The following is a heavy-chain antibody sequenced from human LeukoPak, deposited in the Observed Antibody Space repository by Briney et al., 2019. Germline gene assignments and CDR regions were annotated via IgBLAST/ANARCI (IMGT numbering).Heavy chain of an antibody. Sequence: TGGSLRLSCAASGFTVSSNYMGWVRQAPGKGLEWVSVIYSGGSTYYADSVKGRFTISRDNSKNTLYLQMNSLRAEDTAVYYCARVWADCSSTSCYKGHDAFDIWGQGTMVTVSS. J-gene: IGHJ3*02. V-gene: IGHV3-53*01. D-gene: IGHD2-2*02. CDR2: IYSGGST. CDR1: GFTVSSNY. CDR3: ARVWADCSSTSCYKGHDAFDI.